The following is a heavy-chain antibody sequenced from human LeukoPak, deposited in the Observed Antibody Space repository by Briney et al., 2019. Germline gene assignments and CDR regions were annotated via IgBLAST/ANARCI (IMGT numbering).Heavy chain of an antibody. CDR3: ASLTVVAATGWFDP. V-gene: IGHV4-59*08. CDR1: GGSISSYY. D-gene: IGHD2-15*01. CDR2: IYYSGST. Sequence: SETPSLTCTVSGGSISSYYWSWIRQPPGKGLEWIGYIYYSGSTNYNPSLKSRVTISVDTSKNQFSLKLSSVTAADTAVYYCASLTVVAATGWFDPWGQGTLVTVSS. J-gene: IGHJ5*02.